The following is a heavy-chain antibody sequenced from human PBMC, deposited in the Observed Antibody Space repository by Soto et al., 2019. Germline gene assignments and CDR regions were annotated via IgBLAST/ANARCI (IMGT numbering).Heavy chain of an antibody. CDR3: ARGPSEQWLPRETSFDY. D-gene: IGHD6-19*01. Sequence: ASVKVSCKASGYTFTSYDINWVRQATGQGLEWMGWMNPNSGNTGYAQKFQGRVTMTRNTSISTAYMELSSLRSEDTAVYYCARGPSEQWLPRETSFDYWGQGTLVTVSS. J-gene: IGHJ4*02. CDR2: MNPNSGNT. CDR1: GYTFTSYD. V-gene: IGHV1-8*01.